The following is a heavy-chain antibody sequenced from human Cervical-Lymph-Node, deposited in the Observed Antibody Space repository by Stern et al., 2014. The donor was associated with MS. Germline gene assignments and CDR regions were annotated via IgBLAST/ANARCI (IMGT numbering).Heavy chain of an antibody. CDR3: AITDSAWENPFHFYGMDV. V-gene: IGHV1-69*17. Sequence: QVQLVQSGAEVKKPGSSVKVSCKASGDTFNRNAFSWVRQAPGQGLEWMGGIIPISGITAYAQKFQARVTLTADQSTGTAYTEQRSLRAEDTAGFYCAITDSAWENPFHFYGMDVWGQGTTVTVSS. J-gene: IGHJ6*02. CDR1: GDTFNRNA. D-gene: IGHD6-19*01. CDR2: IIPISGIT.